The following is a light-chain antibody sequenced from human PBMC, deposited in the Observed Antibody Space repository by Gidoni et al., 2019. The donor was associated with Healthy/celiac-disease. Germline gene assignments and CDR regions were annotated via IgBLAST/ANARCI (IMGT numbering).Light chain of an antibody. CDR3: QQYNSYWT. Sequence: DIQMTQSPSTLSASVGDRVTITCRASQSISSWFAWYQQKPGKAPKLLIYKASSLESGVPSRFSGSGSGTEFTLTISSLQPDDFATYYCQQYNSYWTFXXXTKVEIK. CDR1: QSISSW. J-gene: IGKJ1*01. V-gene: IGKV1-5*03. CDR2: KAS.